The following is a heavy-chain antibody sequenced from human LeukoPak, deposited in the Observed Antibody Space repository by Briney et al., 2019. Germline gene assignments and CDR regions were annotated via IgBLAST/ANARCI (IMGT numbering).Heavy chain of an antibody. D-gene: IGHD3-10*01. V-gene: IGHV1-2*06. Sequence: ASVKVSCKASGYTFTGYYMHWVRQAPGQGLEWMGRINPDSGGTNYPQKFQGRVTMTRDTSISTAYMELSRLRSDDTAVYYCARDGWRYYYYYGMDVWGQGTTVTVSS. CDR1: GYTFTGYY. CDR2: INPDSGGT. CDR3: ARDGWRYYYYYGMDV. J-gene: IGHJ6*02.